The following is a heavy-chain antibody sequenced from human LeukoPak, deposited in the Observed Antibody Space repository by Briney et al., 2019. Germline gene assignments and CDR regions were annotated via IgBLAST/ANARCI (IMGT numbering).Heavy chain of an antibody. CDR2: IYTSGST. V-gene: IGHV4-61*02. J-gene: IGHJ5*02. CDR1: GGSISSGSYY. Sequence: SETLFLTCTVSGGSISSGSYYWSWIRQPAGKGLEWIGRIYTSGSTNYNPSLKSRVTISVDTSKNQFSLKLSSVTAADTAVYYCARGGWFDPWGQGTLVTVSS. CDR3: ARGGWFDP.